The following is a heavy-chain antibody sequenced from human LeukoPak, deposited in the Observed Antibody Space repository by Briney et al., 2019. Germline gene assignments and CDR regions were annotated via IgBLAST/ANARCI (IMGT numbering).Heavy chain of an antibody. CDR1: GDSVSSNSAT. CDR3: ASSRQYNGGWYPDY. V-gene: IGHV6-1*01. D-gene: IGHD6-19*01. J-gene: IGHJ4*02. CDR2: TYYRSTWYS. Sequence: SQTLSLTCAISGDSVSSNSATWNWIRQFPSRGLEWLGRTYYRSTWYSDYAVSVKSRITINPDTSKNQFSLQLDSVTPEDTAVYYCASSRQYNGGWYPDYWGQGTLVTVSS.